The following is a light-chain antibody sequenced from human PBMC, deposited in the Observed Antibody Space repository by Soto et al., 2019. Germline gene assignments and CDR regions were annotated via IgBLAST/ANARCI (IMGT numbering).Light chain of an antibody. CDR1: QGISSA. Sequence: AIQLTQSPSSLAAYVGDRVTITCRSSQGISSALAWYQQKPGKAPKLLIYDASSLESGVPSRFSGSCSGPDFTLTISSQQPEDLATYYCQQFNSYPLFCHGTKLEI. CDR3: QQFNSYPL. J-gene: IGKJ2*01. CDR2: DAS. V-gene: IGKV1-13*02.